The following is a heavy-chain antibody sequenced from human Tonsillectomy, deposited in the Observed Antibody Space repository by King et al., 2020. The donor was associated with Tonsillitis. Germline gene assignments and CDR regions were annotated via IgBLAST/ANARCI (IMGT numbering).Heavy chain of an antibody. V-gene: IGHV4-39*07. CDR1: GGSISSSIYY. Sequence: QLQESGPGLVKPSETLSLTCTVSGGSISSSIYYWGWIRQPPGKGLEWIGTINYSGIASYNPSLKSRVTMSVETSKNQFSLKLNSMTAADTAVYSCARDRGWLQGWNDAFDIWGQGTMVTVSS. CDR3: ARDRGWLQGWNDAFDI. J-gene: IGHJ3*02. D-gene: IGHD5-24*01. CDR2: INYSGIA.